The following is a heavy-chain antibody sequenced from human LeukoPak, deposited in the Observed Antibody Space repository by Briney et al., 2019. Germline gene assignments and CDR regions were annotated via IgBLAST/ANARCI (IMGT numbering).Heavy chain of an antibody. CDR3: ARRSLYWFDP. Sequence: SETLSLTCTVSGGSISSSSYYWGWIRQPPGKGLEWIGEINHSGSTNYNPSLKSRVTISVDTSKNQFSLKLSSVTAADTAVYYCARRSLYWFDPWGQGTLVTVSS. CDR2: INHSGST. CDR1: GGSISSSSYY. J-gene: IGHJ5*02. V-gene: IGHV4-39*01.